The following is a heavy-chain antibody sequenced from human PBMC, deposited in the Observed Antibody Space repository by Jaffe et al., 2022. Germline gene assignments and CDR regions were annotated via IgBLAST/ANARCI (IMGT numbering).Heavy chain of an antibody. V-gene: IGHV1-46*01. CDR1: GYTFTSYY. D-gene: IGHD3-22*01. CDR3: ARDPHDSSGYFLNYPKYYFDY. J-gene: IGHJ4*02. CDR2: INPSGGST. Sequence: QVQLVQSGAEVKKPGASVKVSCKASGYTFTSYYMHWVRQAPGQGLEWMGIINPSGGSTSYAQKFQGRVTMTRDTSTSTVYMELSSLRSEDTAVYYCARDPHDSSGYFLNYPKYYFDYWGQGTLVTVSS.